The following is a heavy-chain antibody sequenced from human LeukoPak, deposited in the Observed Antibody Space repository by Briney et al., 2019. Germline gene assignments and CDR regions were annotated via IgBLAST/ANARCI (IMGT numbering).Heavy chain of an antibody. Sequence: GRSLRLSCAASGFTFSSYGMHWVRQAPGKGLEWVAVISYDGSNKYYADSVKGRFTISRDNSKNTLYLQMNSLRAEDTAVYYCAKGTEYYYDSSGYYGGGFFDYWGQGTLVTVSS. CDR2: ISYDGSNK. D-gene: IGHD3-22*01. CDR3: AKGTEYYYDSSGYYGGGFFDY. V-gene: IGHV3-30*18. J-gene: IGHJ4*02. CDR1: GFTFSSYG.